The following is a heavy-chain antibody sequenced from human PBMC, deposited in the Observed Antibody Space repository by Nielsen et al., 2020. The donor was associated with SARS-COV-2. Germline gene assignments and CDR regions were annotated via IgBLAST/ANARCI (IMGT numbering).Heavy chain of an antibody. CDR2: IYYSGST. J-gene: IGHJ4*02. D-gene: IGHD2-15*01. V-gene: IGHV4-30-4*01. CDR3: ARVRPKYCSGGTCYRGYFDY. Sequence: SETLSLTCTVSGGSISSGDYYWSWIRQPPGKGLEWIGYIYYSGSTYYNPSLKSRVTISVDTSKNQFSLKLSSVTAADTAVYYCARVRPKYCSGGTCYRGYFDYWGQGTLGTVSS. CDR1: GGSISSGDYY.